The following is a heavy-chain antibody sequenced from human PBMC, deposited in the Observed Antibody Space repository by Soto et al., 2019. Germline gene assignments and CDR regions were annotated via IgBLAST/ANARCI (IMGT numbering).Heavy chain of an antibody. CDR1: GFTFSDYY. Sequence: QVQLVESGGGLVKPGGSLRLSCAASGFTFSDYYMSWIRQAPGKGLEWVSYISNTGSTIKYADSVQGRFTMSRDNAKNSLYLQMHSLRAEDTAVYYCARDGDTYYYWTGMDVWGQGTTVSVTS. CDR2: ISNTGSTI. D-gene: IGHD5-18*01. V-gene: IGHV3-11*04. CDR3: ARDGDTYYYWTGMDV. J-gene: IGHJ6*02.